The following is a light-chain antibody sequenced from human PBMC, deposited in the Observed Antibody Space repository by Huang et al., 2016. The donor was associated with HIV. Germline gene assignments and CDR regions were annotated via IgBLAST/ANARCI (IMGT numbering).Light chain of an antibody. CDR3: QQYHDVPWT. J-gene: IGKJ1*01. CDR2: AAS. V-gene: IGKV1-NL1*01. CDR1: QGISTA. Sequence: DIQMTQSPSSLSSSVGDRAAVTCRASQGISTALAWYQQKPGKAPKLLLYAASKLDGGVPSRFSGSGSGAVYTLTISSLQPEDVAVYHCQQYHDVPWTFGQGTKVEVK.